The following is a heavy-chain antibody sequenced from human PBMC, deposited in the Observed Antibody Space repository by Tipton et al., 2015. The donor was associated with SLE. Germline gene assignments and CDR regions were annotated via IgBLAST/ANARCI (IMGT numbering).Heavy chain of an antibody. Sequence: TLSLTCTVSGYSISSGYYWGWIRQPPGKGLEWIGSIYHSGSTYYNPSLKSRVTISVDTSKNQFSLKLSSVTAADTAVYYCARLGGRGRYKAYWGQGTLVTVSS. CDR3: ARLGGRGRYKAY. J-gene: IGHJ4*02. CDR1: GYSISSGYY. CDR2: IYHSGST. D-gene: IGHD1-26*01. V-gene: IGHV4-38-2*02.